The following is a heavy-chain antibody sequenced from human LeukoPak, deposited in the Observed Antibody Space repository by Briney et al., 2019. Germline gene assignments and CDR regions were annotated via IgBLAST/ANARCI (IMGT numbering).Heavy chain of an antibody. CDR2: IYHSGST. Sequence: KPSETLSLTCTVSGGSFSSSTHYWGWIRQPPGKGLEWIGSIYHSGSTYFNPSPKSRVTISVDTSKKQFSLRLSSVTAADTAMYYCARHLVGATTRFDPWGQGTLVTVSS. V-gene: IGHV4-39*01. J-gene: IGHJ5*02. D-gene: IGHD1-26*01. CDR1: GGSFSSSTHY. CDR3: ARHLVGATTRFDP.